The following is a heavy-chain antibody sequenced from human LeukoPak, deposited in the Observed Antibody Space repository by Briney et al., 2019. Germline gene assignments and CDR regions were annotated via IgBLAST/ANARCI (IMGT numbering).Heavy chain of an antibody. CDR1: SGSINSADNY. CDR3: ASQSLSSLSDWFDR. J-gene: IGHJ5*02. Sequence: SETLSLTCTVSSGSINSADNYWAWIRQSPGKGLEWVGSIYSRGNTYYSPSLKSRVSISVDTSKNQFSLTLTSVTAADTALYFCASQSLSSLSDWFDRSGEGTLVTVSS. CDR2: IYSRGNT. V-gene: IGHV4-39*01. D-gene: IGHD3-16*02.